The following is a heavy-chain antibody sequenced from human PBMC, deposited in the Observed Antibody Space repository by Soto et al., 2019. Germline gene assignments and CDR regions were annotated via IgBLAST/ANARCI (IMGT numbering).Heavy chain of an antibody. J-gene: IGHJ2*01. D-gene: IGHD3-10*01. CDR3: ARRVPESALRPAYWYFDR. CDR2: ISGGGDAT. V-gene: IGHV3-23*01. Sequence: EVQLLESGGGLVQPGGSLRLSCAASGFTFISYAMNWVRQAPGKGLQWVSAISGGGDATFYADSVKGRFTISRDNSRNTVTLRMNSLGADDTAGYYWARRVPESALRPAYWYFDRWGRGTRVTGSS. CDR1: GFTFISYA.